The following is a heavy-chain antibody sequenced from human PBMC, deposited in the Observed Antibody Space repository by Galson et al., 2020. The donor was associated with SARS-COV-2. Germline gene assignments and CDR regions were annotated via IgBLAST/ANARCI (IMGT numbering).Heavy chain of an antibody. CDR3: ARVRSGNYIYDY. V-gene: IGHV5-51*01. Sequence: KIGESLKISCKASGYSFNSDWIGWVRQMPGKGLEWMGIIYPGDSDTRYSLSFQGQVTMSADKSINTAYLQWSSLKASDTAMYYCARVRSGNYIYDYWGQGTLVTVSS. CDR2: IYPGDSDT. D-gene: IGHD1-26*01. J-gene: IGHJ4*02. CDR1: GYSFNSDW.